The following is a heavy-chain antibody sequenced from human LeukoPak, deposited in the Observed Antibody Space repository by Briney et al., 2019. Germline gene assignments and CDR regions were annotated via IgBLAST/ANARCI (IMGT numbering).Heavy chain of an antibody. J-gene: IGHJ4*02. CDR3: ARGYTAMVSSLLDY. Sequence: ASVKVSCKASGGTFSSYAISWVRQAPGQGLEWMGRIIPIFGIANYAQKFQGRVTITADKSTSTAYMEPSSLRSEDTAVYYCARGYTAMVSSLLDYWGQGTLVTVSS. CDR2: IIPIFGIA. V-gene: IGHV1-69*04. CDR1: GGTFSSYA. D-gene: IGHD5-18*01.